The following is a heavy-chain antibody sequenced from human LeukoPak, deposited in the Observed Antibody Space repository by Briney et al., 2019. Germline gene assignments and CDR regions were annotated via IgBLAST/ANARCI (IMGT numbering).Heavy chain of an antibody. J-gene: IGHJ4*02. CDR3: ARTTGNYGYYFDY. D-gene: IGHD1-7*01. CDR2: IYYRGST. Sequence: SETLSLTCTVSSGSINFYYWSWIRQTPGKGLEWIGYIYYRGSTNYNPPLKSRVTISVYTPKNQFSLNLSSVTAADTAIYYCARTTGNYGYYFDYWGQGAQVTVSS. CDR1: SGSINFYY. V-gene: IGHV4-59*01.